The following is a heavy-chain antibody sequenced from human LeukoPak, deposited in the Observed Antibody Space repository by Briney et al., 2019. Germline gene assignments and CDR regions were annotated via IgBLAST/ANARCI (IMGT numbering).Heavy chain of an antibody. CDR3: ARDDVVGGGDY. Sequence: GASVKVSCKASGYTFTGYYMHWVRQAPRQGLEWMGIINPSGGSTSYAQKFQGRVTMTRDTSTSTVYMELSSLRSEDTAVYYCARDDVVGGGDYWGQGTLVTVSS. D-gene: IGHD2-15*01. CDR1: GYTFTGYY. J-gene: IGHJ4*02. CDR2: INPSGGST. V-gene: IGHV1-46*01.